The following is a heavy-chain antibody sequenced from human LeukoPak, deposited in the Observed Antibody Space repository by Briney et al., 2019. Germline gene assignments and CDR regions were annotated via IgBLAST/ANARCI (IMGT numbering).Heavy chain of an antibody. CDR2: IYYSGST. J-gene: IGHJ5*02. CDR1: GGSITSYY. V-gene: IGHV4-59*01. Sequence: SETLSLTCTVSGGSITSYYWNWIRQPPGKGLEWIGYIYYSGSTNYNPSLKSRVTISVDTSKNQFSLKLSSVTAADTAVYFCAKGNYFDPWGQGTPVTVSS. CDR3: AKGNYFDP.